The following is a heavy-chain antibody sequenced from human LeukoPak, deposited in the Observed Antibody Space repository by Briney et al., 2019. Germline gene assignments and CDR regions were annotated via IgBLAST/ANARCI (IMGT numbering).Heavy chain of an antibody. CDR3: ARDKRVAVAGTYIYYYYMDV. V-gene: IGHV4-4*07. Sequence: SETLSLTCTVSGGSISSYYWSWIRQPAGKGLEWIGRIYISGSGSTNYNPSLKSRVTMSVDTSKNQFSLKLSSVTAADTAVYYCARDKRVAVAGTYIYYYYMDVWGNGTTVTISS. CDR2: IYISGSGST. J-gene: IGHJ6*03. D-gene: IGHD6-19*01. CDR1: GGSISSYY.